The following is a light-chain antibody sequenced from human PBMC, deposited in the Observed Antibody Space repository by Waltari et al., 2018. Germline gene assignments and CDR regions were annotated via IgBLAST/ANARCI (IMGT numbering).Light chain of an antibody. J-gene: IGLJ3*02. Sequence: QLVLTQSPSASASLGASVKLTCTLSSGHSSNIIAWHQQQPEKGPRYLMKVNSDGSNSKGDEIPDRFSGSSSGAGRYLTISSLQSEDEADYYCQTGGHGTWVFGGGTKLTVL. CDR2: VNSDGSN. CDR3: QTGGHGTWV. CDR1: SGHSSNI. V-gene: IGLV4-69*01.